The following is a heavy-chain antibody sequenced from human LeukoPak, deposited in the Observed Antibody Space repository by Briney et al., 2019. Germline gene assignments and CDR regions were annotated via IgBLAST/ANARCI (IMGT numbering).Heavy chain of an antibody. J-gene: IGHJ4*02. CDR2: ISSSSSYT. D-gene: IGHD5-12*01. Sequence: GGSLRLSCAASGFTFSDYYMSWIRQAPGKGLEWVSYISSSSSYTNYADSVKGRFTISRDNSKNTLYLQMNSLRAEDTAVYYCAKYDGVATNLYFDYWGQGTLVTVSS. CDR1: GFTFSDYY. CDR3: AKYDGVATNLYFDY. V-gene: IGHV3-11*03.